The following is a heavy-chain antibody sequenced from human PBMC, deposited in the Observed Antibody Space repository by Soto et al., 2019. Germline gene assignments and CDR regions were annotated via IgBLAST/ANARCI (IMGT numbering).Heavy chain of an antibody. CDR2: IYYSVST. CDR3: ARLKYYGSYGTLDY. Sequence: QLQLQESGPGLVKPWETLSLTCTVYGGSISSSSYYWGWIRQPPGKGLELIGSIYYSVSTDYNPSTKIRVTISADTSKNQFSRKLRSVTAADTAVYYCARLKYYGSYGTLDYWGQGTLVTVSS. D-gene: IGHD3-22*01. J-gene: IGHJ4*02. CDR1: GGSISSSSYY. V-gene: IGHV4-39*01.